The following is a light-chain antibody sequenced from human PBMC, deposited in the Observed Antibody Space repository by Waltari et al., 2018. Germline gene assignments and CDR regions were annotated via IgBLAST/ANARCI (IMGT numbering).Light chain of an antibody. V-gene: IGLV1-44*01. CDR3: AAWDDSLNGHVV. Sequence: QSVLTQPPSASGTPGQRVTISCSGSSSNIGSNPVNWYQQLPGTAPKLLIHSNYHRPSGVPDRFSGSKSGTSASLAISGLQSEDEADYYCAAWDDSLNGHVVFGGGTKLTVL. J-gene: IGLJ2*01. CDR2: SNY. CDR1: SSNIGSNP.